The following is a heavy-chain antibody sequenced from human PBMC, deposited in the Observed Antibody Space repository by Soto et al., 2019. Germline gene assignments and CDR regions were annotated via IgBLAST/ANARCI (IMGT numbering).Heavy chain of an antibody. Sequence: PSETLSLTCTVSGGSISSYYWSWIRQPPGKGLEWIGYIYYSGSTNYNPSLKSRVTISVDTSKNQFSLKLSSVTAADTAVYYCARLYGSGSYYHYYYYGMDVWGQGTTVTVSS. J-gene: IGHJ6*02. D-gene: IGHD3-10*01. V-gene: IGHV4-59*08. CDR2: IYYSGST. CDR3: ARLYGSGSYYHYYYYGMDV. CDR1: GGSISSYY.